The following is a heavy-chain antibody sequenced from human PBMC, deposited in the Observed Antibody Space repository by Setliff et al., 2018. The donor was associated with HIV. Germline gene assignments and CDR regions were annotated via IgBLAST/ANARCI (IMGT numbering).Heavy chain of an antibody. CDR1: GYIFTSYY. J-gene: IGHJ4*02. CDR3: ARAGSGSPLILFDY. Sequence: ASVKVSCKASGYIFTSYYIHWVRQAPGQGLEWMGIINPSGGSISYAQKFQGRVTMTRDTSASTAFVELNSVRSEDTAVYYCARAGSGSPLILFDYWGQGTLVTVSS. V-gene: IGHV1-46*01. D-gene: IGHD1-26*01. CDR2: INPSGGSI.